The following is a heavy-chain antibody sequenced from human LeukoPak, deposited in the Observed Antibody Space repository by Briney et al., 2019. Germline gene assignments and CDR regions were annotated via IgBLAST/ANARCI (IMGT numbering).Heavy chain of an antibody. CDR1: GGSFSGYY. D-gene: IGHD1-26*01. CDR2: INHSGST. V-gene: IGHV4-34*01. J-gene: IGHJ4*02. Sequence: SETLSLTCAVYGGSFSGYYWSWIRQPPGKGLEWIGEINHSGSTNYNPSLKSRVTISVDTSKNQFSLKLSSVTAADTAVYYCARVDLRGLIDYWGQGTLVTVSS. CDR3: ARVDLRGLIDY.